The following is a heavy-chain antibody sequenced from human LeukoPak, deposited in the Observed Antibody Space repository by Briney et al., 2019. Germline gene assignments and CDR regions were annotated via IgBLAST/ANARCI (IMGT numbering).Heavy chain of an antibody. Sequence: SETLSLTCTVSGVSISSGAYYWSWIRQHPGKGLEWIGYIYYSGSTYHNPSLRSRVAISVDTSKNQFSLKLSSVTAADTAVYFCARVVAATGDEYFDYWGQGTLVTVSS. J-gene: IGHJ4*02. CDR3: ARVVAATGDEYFDY. CDR1: GVSISSGAYY. V-gene: IGHV4-31*03. D-gene: IGHD6-13*01. CDR2: IYYSGST.